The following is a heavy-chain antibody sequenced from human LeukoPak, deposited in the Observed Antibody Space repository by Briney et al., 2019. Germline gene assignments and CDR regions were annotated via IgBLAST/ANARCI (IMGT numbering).Heavy chain of an antibody. CDR3: AKDGGTGYTYGELDS. J-gene: IGHJ5*01. V-gene: IGHV3-9*01. CDR1: GFTFTNHA. CDR2: IQHDSANT. Sequence: PGRSLRLSCVTSGFTFTNHAMHWVRQAPGKGLEWVSGIQHDSANTGYSASVKGRFTISRDDAKRTLFLEMNGLRSDDTALYYCAKDGGTGYTYGELDSWGQGTLVSVSS. D-gene: IGHD5-18*01.